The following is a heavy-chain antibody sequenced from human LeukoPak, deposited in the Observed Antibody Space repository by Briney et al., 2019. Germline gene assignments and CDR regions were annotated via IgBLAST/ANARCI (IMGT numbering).Heavy chain of an antibody. D-gene: IGHD3-3*01. CDR1: GVSISNFY. CDR2: IYYTGST. CDR3: ARLLGGDPYDMDV. Sequence: SETLSLTCGVSGVSISNFYWSWVRQPPGKGLEWIGSIYYTGSTYYSPSLKSRVTISVDPSKNQFSLRLSSVTAADTAVYYCARLLGGDPYDMDVWGKGTTVTVSS. V-gene: IGHV4-59*01. J-gene: IGHJ6*03.